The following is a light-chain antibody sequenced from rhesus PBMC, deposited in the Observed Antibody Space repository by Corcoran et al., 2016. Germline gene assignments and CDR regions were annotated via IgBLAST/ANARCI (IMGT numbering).Light chain of an antibody. V-gene: IGKV1-25*01. CDR1: QGISKN. CDR3: QHGYGTPFT. CDR2: KAS. J-gene: IGKJ3*01. Sequence: DIQMTQSPSSLSASVGDRVTITCQASQGISKNVAWYQQKPGKVPKLLIYKASTLQSGVPSRFTGSGSGTDFTLTLSSLQPEDFATYYCQHGYGTPFTFDPGTKLDIK.